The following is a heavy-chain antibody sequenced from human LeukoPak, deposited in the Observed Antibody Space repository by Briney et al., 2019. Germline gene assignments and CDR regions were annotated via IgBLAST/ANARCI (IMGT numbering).Heavy chain of an antibody. CDR2: LHPNSGGT. CDR1: GYTFTGYY. J-gene: IGHJ1*01. CDR3: ARLAAVPG. V-gene: IGHV1-2*02. D-gene: IGHD6-19*01. Sequence: ASVKVSCKASGYTFTGYYLHWVRQAPGHRLEWGGWLHPNSGGTNYAQKFQGRGTITRDTSISTAYMELSSLRSDDTAVYYCARLAAVPGWGQGTLVTVSS.